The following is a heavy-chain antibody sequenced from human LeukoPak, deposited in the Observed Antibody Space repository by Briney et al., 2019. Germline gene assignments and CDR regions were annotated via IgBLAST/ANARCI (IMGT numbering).Heavy chain of an antibody. CDR3: AKSPYIASHIDFDY. V-gene: IGHV3-23*01. Sequence: GGSLRLSCAASGFTFSSYAMSWVRQAPGKGLEWVLTVSGSGDSTWYADSVKGRFTISRDNSKSTLYLQMNSLRAEDTAVYYCAKSPYIASHIDFDYWGQGTLVTVSS. J-gene: IGHJ4*02. CDR1: GFTFSSYA. CDR2: VSGSGDST. D-gene: IGHD3-16*01.